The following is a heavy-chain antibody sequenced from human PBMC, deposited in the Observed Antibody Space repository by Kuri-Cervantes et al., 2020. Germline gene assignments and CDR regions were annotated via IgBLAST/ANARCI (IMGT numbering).Heavy chain of an antibody. CDR2: ISYSGSA. J-gene: IGHJ6*03. D-gene: IGHD5-18*01. CDR3: ARAVDTARYYYYMDV. CDR1: GGSISSSSYY. Sequence: ESLKISCTVSGGSISSSSYYWSWIRQPPGKGLEWIGYISYSGSASYNPSLQRRVSISLDTSQNQFSLSLSSVTAADTAVYYCARAVDTARYYYYMDVWGRGTTVTVSS. V-gene: IGHV4-61*01.